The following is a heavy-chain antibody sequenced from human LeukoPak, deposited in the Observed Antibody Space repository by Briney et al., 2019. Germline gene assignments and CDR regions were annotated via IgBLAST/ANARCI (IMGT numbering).Heavy chain of an antibody. D-gene: IGHD1-26*01. V-gene: IGHV4-39*07. J-gene: IGHJ3*02. CDR1: GGSISRTSYY. Sequence: SETLSLTCTVSGGSISRTSYYWDWIRQPPGKGLEWIGNVFDSGSTHYNPSLKSRVTISVDTSKNQFSLRLSSVTAADTAVYYCARDRSGSYGFAFDIWGLGTMVTVSS. CDR2: VFDSGST. CDR3: ARDRSGSYGFAFDI.